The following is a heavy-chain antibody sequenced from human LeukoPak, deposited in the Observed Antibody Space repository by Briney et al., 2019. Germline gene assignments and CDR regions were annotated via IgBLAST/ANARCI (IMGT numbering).Heavy chain of an antibody. CDR3: ARDGGSGIVD. V-gene: IGHV3-30*03. CDR2: ITYDGRKK. Sequence: PGRSLRLSCAASGFSSAGYGKNWVRQAPGRGLEWVAVITYDGRKKYYADSVKGRFTISRDNSKNTQYLEMNSLRAEDTAVYYCARDGGSGIVDWGQGTLVTVSS. D-gene: IGHD3-10*01. J-gene: IGHJ4*02. CDR1: GFSSAGYG.